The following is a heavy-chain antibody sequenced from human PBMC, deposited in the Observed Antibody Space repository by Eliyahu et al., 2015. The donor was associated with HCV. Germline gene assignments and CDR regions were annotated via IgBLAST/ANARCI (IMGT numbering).Heavy chain of an antibody. Sequence: EVQLVESGGAXVQPGGSLRLSCAVSGFTFSNYWMHWVRQXPGKGLVWVSRXNSDGTTTNYADSVEGRFTISRDNAKNRLNLQMISLRAEDTAVYYCARDSESTYCGGDCYSYAFDIWGHGTMVTVSS. CDR2: XNSDGTTT. J-gene: IGHJ3*02. V-gene: IGHV3-74*01. CDR1: GFTFSNYW. CDR3: ARDSESTYCGGDCYSYAFDI. D-gene: IGHD2-21*02.